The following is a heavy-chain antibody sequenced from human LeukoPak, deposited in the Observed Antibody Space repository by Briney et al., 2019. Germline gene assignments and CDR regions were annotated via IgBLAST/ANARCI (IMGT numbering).Heavy chain of an antibody. CDR3: ARGPSYTSGCDFDY. CDR1: GYSISSGYY. D-gene: IGHD6-19*01. CDR2: IYHSGST. Sequence: KTSETLSLTCAVSGYSISSGYYWGWIRQPPGKGLEWIGNIYHSGSTYYNPSLKSRVTISVDTSKNQFSLKLTSVTAADTAVYYCARGPSYTSGCDFDYWGQGTLVTVPS. J-gene: IGHJ4*02. V-gene: IGHV4-38-2*01.